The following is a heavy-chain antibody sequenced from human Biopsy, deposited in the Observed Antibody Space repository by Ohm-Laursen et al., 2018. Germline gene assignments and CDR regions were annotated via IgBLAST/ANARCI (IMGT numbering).Heavy chain of an antibody. CDR3: ARHDLSDFWSGYPNFFDR. CDR1: GGSITSRTHY. J-gene: IGHJ5*02. CDR2: VYYSGTT. D-gene: IGHD3-3*01. V-gene: IGHV4-39*01. Sequence: GTLSLTCTLSGGSITSRTHYWGWIRQTPGMGLEWIGTVYYSGTTYDNPSLKNRVIISVDTSKNQFSLSLKTVTAADTAVYYCARHDLSDFWSGYPNFFDRWGQGTLVTVSS.